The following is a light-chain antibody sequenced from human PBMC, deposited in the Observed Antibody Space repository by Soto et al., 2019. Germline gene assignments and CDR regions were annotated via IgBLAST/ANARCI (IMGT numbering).Light chain of an antibody. J-gene: IGLJ3*02. CDR1: SSAVGGYNY. V-gene: IGLV2-14*01. Sequence: SVLTQPASVSGSPGQSITISCTGTSSAVGGYNYVSWYQHHPGKAPKLMIYEVSNRPSGVSNRFSGSKSGNTASLTISGLQAEDEADYYCSSYTSSSTWVFGGGTKVTVL. CDR3: SSYTSSSTWV. CDR2: EVS.